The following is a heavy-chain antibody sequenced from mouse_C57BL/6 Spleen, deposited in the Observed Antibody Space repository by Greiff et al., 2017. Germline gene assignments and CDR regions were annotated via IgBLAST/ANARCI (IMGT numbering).Heavy chain of an antibody. J-gene: IGHJ2*01. Sequence: EVHLVESGGGLVKPGGSLKLSCAASGFTFSSYGMSWVRQTPEKRLEWVATISDGGSYTYYPDNVKGRFTISRDNAKNNLYLQMSHLKSEDTAMYYCARQLNYWGQGTTLTVSS. CDR2: ISDGGSYT. CDR3: ARQLNY. V-gene: IGHV5-4*01. CDR1: GFTFSSYG. D-gene: IGHD3-2*02.